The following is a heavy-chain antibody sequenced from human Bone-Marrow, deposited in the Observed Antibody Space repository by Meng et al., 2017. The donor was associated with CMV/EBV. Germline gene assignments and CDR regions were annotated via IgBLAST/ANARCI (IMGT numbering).Heavy chain of an antibody. V-gene: IGHV6-1*01. Sequence: VSNNSAAWNWIRQSPSRGLEWLGRTYYRSKWYNDYAVSVKSRITINPDTSKNQFSLQLNSVTPEDTAVYYCARDQAIVVATNWFDPWGQGTLVTVSS. CDR3: ARDQAIVVATNWFDP. CDR1: VSNNSAA. D-gene: IGHD3-22*01. CDR2: TYYRSKWYN. J-gene: IGHJ5*02.